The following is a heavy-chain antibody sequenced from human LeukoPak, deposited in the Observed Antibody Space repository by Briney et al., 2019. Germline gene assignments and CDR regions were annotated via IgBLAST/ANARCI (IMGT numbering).Heavy chain of an antibody. CDR2: INHSGST. D-gene: IGHD3-10*01. CDR3: ARFAVRGVINPPYYYYMDV. CDR1: GGSFSGYY. J-gene: IGHJ6*03. V-gene: IGHV4-34*01. Sequence: SETLSLTCAVYGGSFSGYYWSWIRQPPGKGLEWSGEINHSGSTNYNPSLKSRVTISVDTSKNQFSLKLSSVTATDTAVYYCARFAVRGVINPPYYYYMDVWGKGTTVTVSS.